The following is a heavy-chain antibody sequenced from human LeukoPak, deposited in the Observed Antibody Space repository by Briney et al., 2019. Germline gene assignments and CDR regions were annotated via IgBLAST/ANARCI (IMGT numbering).Heavy chain of an antibody. D-gene: IGHD3-22*01. V-gene: IGHV3-9*01. J-gene: IGHJ4*02. CDR2: ISWNSGSI. CDR3: AKDIRYYDSSGYYY. CDR1: GFTFSSYA. Sequence: PGGSLRLSCAASGFTFSSYAMSWVRQAPGKGLEWVSGISWNSGSIGYADSVKGRFTISRDNAKNSLYLQMNSLRAEDTALYYCAKDIRYYDSSGYYYWGQGTLVTVSS.